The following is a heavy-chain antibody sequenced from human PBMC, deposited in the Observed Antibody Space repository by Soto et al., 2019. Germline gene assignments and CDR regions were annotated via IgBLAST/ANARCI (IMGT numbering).Heavy chain of an antibody. J-gene: IGHJ4*02. V-gene: IGHV3-30-3*01. CDR2: ISYEGSNR. D-gene: IGHD6-19*01. CDR3: ARVTQAVAADY. Sequence: QVQLVESGGGVVQPGRSLRLSCAASGLTVSNYDMHWVRQAPGKGLEWVAVISYEGSNRYYADPVKGRFTISRDNSKNTLYLQMNSLRAEDTAVYYCARVTQAVAADYWGQGTLVTVSS. CDR1: GLTVSNYD.